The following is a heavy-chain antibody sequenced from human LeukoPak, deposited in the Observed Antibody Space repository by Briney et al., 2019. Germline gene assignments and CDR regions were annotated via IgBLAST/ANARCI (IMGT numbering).Heavy chain of an antibody. CDR2: IKSKTDGGTT. D-gene: IGHD4-17*01. J-gene: IGHJ4*02. V-gene: IGHV3-15*01. Sequence: SGGSLRLSCEASGFTFSKPWLSWVRQAPGKGLEWVGRIKSKTDGGTTDYAAPVKGRYSISRDDSKSTLYLQMNSLKTEDTAVYYCTTNGDYEVLADYWGQGTLVTVSS. CDR3: TTNGDYEVLADY. CDR1: GFTFSKPW.